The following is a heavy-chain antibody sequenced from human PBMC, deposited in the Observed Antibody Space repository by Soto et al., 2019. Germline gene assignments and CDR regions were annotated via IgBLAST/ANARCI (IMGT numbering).Heavy chain of an antibody. CDR1: GGTFSSYS. D-gene: IGHD3-22*01. V-gene: IGHV1-69*13. Sequence: SVKVSCKASGGTFSSYSISWVRQAPGQGLEWMGGIIPIFGTANYAQKFQGRVTITADESTSTAYMELSSLRSEDTAVYYCARGISDSSGYFGYWGQGTLVTVSS. CDR3: ARGISDSSGYFGY. CDR2: IIPIFGTA. J-gene: IGHJ4*02.